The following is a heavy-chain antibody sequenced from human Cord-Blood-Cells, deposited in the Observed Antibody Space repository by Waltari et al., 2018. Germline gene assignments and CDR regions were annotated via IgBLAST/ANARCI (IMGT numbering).Heavy chain of an antibody. CDR3: ARNYDSSGYDAFDI. Sequence: QVQLVESGGGVVQPGRSLRLSGAASGFTFSSDGMHGVRQAPGKGLEWVAVIWYDGSNKYYADSVKGRFTISRDNSKNTLYLQMNSLRAEDTAVYYCARNYDSSGYDAFDIWGQGTMVTVSS. V-gene: IGHV3-33*01. D-gene: IGHD3-22*01. J-gene: IGHJ3*02. CDR2: IWYDGSNK. CDR1: GFTFSSDG.